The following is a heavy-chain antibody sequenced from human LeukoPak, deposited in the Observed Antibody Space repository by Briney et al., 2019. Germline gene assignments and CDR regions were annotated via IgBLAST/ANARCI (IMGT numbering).Heavy chain of an antibody. J-gene: IGHJ5*02. CDR2: FDPEDGET. Sequence: GASVKVSCMVSGYTLTELSMHWVRQAPGKGLEWMGGFDPEDGETIYAQKFQGRVTMTEDTSTDTAYMELSSLRSEDTAVYYCATVVGSYGKNWFDPWGQGTLVTVSS. CDR3: ATVVGSYGKNWFDP. V-gene: IGHV1-24*01. D-gene: IGHD1-26*01. CDR1: GYTLTELS.